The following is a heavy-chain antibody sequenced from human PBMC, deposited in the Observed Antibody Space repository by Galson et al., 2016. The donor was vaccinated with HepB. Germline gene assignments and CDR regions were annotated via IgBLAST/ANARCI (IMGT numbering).Heavy chain of an antibody. Sequence: SLRLSCAASGFTFNDYWMHWVRQAPGRGLDWVSRINNDGSSSTYADSVKGRFTISRDNAKNTLYLQMNSLRAEDTTVYYCVRDMYGSYFAFDIWGRGTMVTVSS. CDR3: VRDMYGSYFAFDI. J-gene: IGHJ3*02. CDR1: GFTFNDYW. V-gene: IGHV3-74*01. CDR2: INNDGSSS. D-gene: IGHD1-26*01.